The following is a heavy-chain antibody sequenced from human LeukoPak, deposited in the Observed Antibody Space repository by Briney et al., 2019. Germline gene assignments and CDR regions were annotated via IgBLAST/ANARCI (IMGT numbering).Heavy chain of an antibody. D-gene: IGHD1-14*01. CDR3: ASPGLAGMTDAFDI. CDR1: GGPISSSSYY. V-gene: IGHV4-39*01. CDR2: IYYSGST. Sequence: KPSETLSLTCTVSGGPISSSSYYWGWIRQPPGKGLEWVGSIYYSGSTYYKPSLKSRVTISVDTSKNQFSLKLSSVTAADTAVYYCASPGLAGMTDAFDIWGQGTMVTVSS. J-gene: IGHJ3*02.